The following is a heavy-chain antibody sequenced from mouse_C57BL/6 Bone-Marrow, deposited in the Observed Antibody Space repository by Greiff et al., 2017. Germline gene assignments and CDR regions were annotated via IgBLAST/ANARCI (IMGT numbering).Heavy chain of an antibody. CDR1: GYTFTSYW. CDR3: ARRLFDY. D-gene: IGHD3-2*02. Sequence: QVQLQQPGAELVKPGASVKLSCKASGYTFTSYWMHWVKQGPGRGLGWIGRIEPNSGGTKYNEKFKSTATLTVDKPSSTAYMQLSSLTSEDSAVYYCARRLFDYWGQGTTLTVSS. V-gene: IGHV1-72*01. CDR2: IEPNSGGT. J-gene: IGHJ2*01.